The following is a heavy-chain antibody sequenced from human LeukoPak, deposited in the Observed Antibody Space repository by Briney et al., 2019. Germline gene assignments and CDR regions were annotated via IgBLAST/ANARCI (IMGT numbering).Heavy chain of an antibody. V-gene: IGHV4-4*07. CDR3: ARERLVGAQSDY. Sequence: PSETLSLTRTVSGGSISSYYWSWIRQPAGKGLEWIGRIYISGSTNYNPSLKSRVTMSVDTSKTQFSLKLSSVTAADTAVYYCARERLVGAQSDYWGQGTLVTVSS. CDR2: IYISGST. J-gene: IGHJ4*02. CDR1: GGSISSYY. D-gene: IGHD1-26*01.